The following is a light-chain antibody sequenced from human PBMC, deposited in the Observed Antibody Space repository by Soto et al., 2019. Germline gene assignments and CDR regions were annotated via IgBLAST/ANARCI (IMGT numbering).Light chain of an antibody. CDR1: QSIGSS. Sequence: EIQMTQSPSTLSASVGDRVTITCRASQSIGSSLAWYQQKPGKAPKLLIYRASTLEDGVPSRFSGSGSGAEFSLTISSLQPDDFATYYCQQYSGYSPYTFGQGTKLEI. CDR3: QQYSGYSPYT. V-gene: IGKV1-5*03. CDR2: RAS. J-gene: IGKJ2*01.